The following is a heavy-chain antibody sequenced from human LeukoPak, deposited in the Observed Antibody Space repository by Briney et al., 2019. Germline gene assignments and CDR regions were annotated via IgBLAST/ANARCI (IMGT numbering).Heavy chain of an antibody. Sequence: PGGSLRLSCAASGFEFSDFSVSWVRQAPGKGLEWVAIINRDGSESYYVDSVRGRFTISRDNVDNSLFLQMDSLRVDDTARYYCATIQYWGQGTQVTVSS. CDR3: ATIQY. J-gene: IGHJ4*02. CDR2: INRDGSES. V-gene: IGHV3-7*01. D-gene: IGHD2-21*01. CDR1: GFEFSDFS.